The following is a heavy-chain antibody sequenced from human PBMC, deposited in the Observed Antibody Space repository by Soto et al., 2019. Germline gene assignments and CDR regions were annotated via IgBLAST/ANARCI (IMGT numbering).Heavy chain of an antibody. D-gene: IGHD3-22*01. CDR2: IYYSGST. CDR1: GGSISSGDYY. J-gene: IGHJ4*02. CDR3: ARGPQYYYDSSGYSAIFDY. Sequence: SETLSLTCTVSGGSISSGDYYWSWIRQPPGKGLEWIGYIYYSGSTYYNPSLKSRVTISVDTSKNQFSLKLSSVTAADTAVYYCARGPQYYYDSSGYSAIFDYWGQGTLVTVSS. V-gene: IGHV4-30-4*01.